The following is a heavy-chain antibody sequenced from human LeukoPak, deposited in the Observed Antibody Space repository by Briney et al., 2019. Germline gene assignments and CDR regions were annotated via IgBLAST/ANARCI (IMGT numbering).Heavy chain of an antibody. Sequence: SETLSLTCAVSGGSVSSGSYYWSWIRQPPGKGLEWIGYINYSGSTNYNPSLKSRVTISVDTSKNQFSLKLSSVTAADTAVYYCARDGGQWLGIDYWGQGTLVTVSS. CDR2: INYSGST. D-gene: IGHD6-19*01. J-gene: IGHJ4*02. V-gene: IGHV4-61*01. CDR3: ARDGGQWLGIDY. CDR1: GGSVSSGSYY.